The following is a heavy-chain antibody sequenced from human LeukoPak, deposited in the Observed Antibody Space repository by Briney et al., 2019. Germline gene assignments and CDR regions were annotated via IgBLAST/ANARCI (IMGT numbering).Heavy chain of an antibody. J-gene: IGHJ4*02. CDR1: GGSISSGGYS. CDR3: ARRAAGSHYFDY. V-gene: IGHV4-30-2*02. Sequence: SETLSLTCAVSGGSISSGGYSWSWIRQPPGKGLEWIGYIYHSGSTYYNPSLKSRVTISVDRSKNQFSLKLSSVTAADTAVYYCARRAAGSHYFDYWGQGTLVTVSS. CDR2: IYHSGST. D-gene: IGHD6-13*01.